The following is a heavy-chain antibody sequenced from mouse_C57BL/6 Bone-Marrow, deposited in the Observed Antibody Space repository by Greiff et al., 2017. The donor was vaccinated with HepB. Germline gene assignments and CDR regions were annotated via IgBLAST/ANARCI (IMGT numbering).Heavy chain of an antibody. Sequence: VKLQESGAELVRPGTSVKVSCKASGYAFTNYLIEWVKQRPGQGLEWIGVINPGSGGTNYNEKFKGKATLTADKSSSTAYMQLSSLTSEDSAVYFCAREGYYYGSSYYFDVWGTGTTVTVSS. J-gene: IGHJ1*03. CDR2: INPGSGGT. D-gene: IGHD1-1*01. V-gene: IGHV1-54*01. CDR3: AREGYYYGSSYYFDV. CDR1: GYAFTNYL.